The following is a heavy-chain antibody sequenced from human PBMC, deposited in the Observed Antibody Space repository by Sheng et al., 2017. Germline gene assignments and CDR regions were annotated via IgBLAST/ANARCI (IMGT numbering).Heavy chain of an antibody. D-gene: IGHD6-13*01. CDR1: GGTFSSYA. Sequence: QVQLVQSGAEVKKPGSSVKVSCKASGGTFSSYAISWVRQAPGQGLEWMGGIIPIFGTANYAQKFQGRVTITADESTSTAYMELSSLRSEDTAVYYCAREILTVIPGGIAAAGTLHPFDPWGQGTLVTVSS. CDR3: AREILTVIPGGIAAAGTLHPFDP. CDR2: IIPIFGTA. J-gene: IGHJ5*02. V-gene: IGHV1-69*13.